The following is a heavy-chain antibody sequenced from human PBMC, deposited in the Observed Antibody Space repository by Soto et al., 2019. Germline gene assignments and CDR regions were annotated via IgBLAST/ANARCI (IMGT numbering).Heavy chain of an antibody. CDR1: GYTFTSYD. Sequence: ASVKVSCKASGYTFTSYDMHWVRQAPGQRLEWMGWINAGNGNTKYSQKFQGRVTMTRDTSTSTVYMELSSLRSEDTAVYYCARDWNIVLVPAATPWFDPWGQGTLVTVSS. V-gene: IGHV1-3*01. J-gene: IGHJ5*02. CDR2: INAGNGNT. CDR3: ARDWNIVLVPAATPWFDP. D-gene: IGHD2-2*02.